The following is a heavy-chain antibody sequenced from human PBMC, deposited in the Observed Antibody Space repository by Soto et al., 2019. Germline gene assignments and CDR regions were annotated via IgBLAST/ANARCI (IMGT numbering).Heavy chain of an antibody. J-gene: IGHJ5*01. V-gene: IGHV3-43*01. CDR2: ITWDGGSS. CDR3: ARARDGNNPLDS. CDR1: GFTFDDYT. Sequence: EVQLVESGGVVVQPGESLRVSCAASGFTFDDYTMHWVRQVPGKGLEWVSLITWDGGSSFYADSVRGRFTISRDSSKNSVFLQMDSLRTEDTALYHCARARDGNNPLDSWGHGTLVTVSS. D-gene: IGHD1-1*01.